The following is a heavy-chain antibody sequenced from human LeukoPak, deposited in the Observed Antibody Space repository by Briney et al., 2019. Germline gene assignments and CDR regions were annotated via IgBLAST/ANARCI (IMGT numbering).Heavy chain of an antibody. CDR1: GFTFSSYG. J-gene: IGHJ6*02. Sequence: GRSLRLSCAASGFTFSSYGMHWVRQAPGKGLEWVAVISYDGSNKYYADSVKGRFTISGDNSKNTLYLQMNSLRAEDTAVYYCAKVRSSSWYGNGMDVWGQGTTVTVSS. V-gene: IGHV3-30*18. CDR3: AKVRSSSWYGNGMDV. D-gene: IGHD6-13*01. CDR2: ISYDGSNK.